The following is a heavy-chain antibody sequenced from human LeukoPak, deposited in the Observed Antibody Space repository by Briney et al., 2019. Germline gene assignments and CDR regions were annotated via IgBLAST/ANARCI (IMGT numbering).Heavy chain of an antibody. CDR2: ISYDGSNK. D-gene: IGHD3-10*01. CDR3: ATLPLYYSGSGRYYTVADS. J-gene: IGHJ5*01. Sequence: PGRSLRLSCAASGFTFNSFAMHWVRQAPGKGLEWVAVISYDGSNKYYTDSVKGRFTISRDNSKNTLYLQMNSLRAEDTAVYYCATLPLYYSGSGRYYTVADSWGQGTLVTVSS. V-gene: IGHV3-30*04. CDR1: GFTFNSFA.